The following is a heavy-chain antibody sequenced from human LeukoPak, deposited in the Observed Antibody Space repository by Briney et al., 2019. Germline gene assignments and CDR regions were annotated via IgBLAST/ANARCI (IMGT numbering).Heavy chain of an antibody. Sequence: RASETLSLTCTVSGGSISSYFWSWIRQPPGKGLEWIGEINHSGSTNYNPSLKSRVTISVDTSKNQFSLKLSSVTAADTAVYYCARGPRRLRFLESWGQGTLVTVSS. CDR2: INHSGST. CDR3: ARGPRRLRFLES. D-gene: IGHD3-3*01. V-gene: IGHV4-34*01. J-gene: IGHJ5*02. CDR1: GGSISSYF.